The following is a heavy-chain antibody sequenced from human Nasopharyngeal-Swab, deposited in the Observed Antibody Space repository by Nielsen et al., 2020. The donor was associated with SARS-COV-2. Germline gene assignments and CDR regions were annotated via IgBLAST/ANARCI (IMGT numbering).Heavy chain of an antibody. V-gene: IGHV4-34*01. D-gene: IGHD6-6*01. CDR2: INHSGGT. CDR3: AGRPYSSSYWFDP. J-gene: IGHJ5*02. Sequence: GSLRLSCAVYGGSFSGYYWSWIRQPPGKGLEWIGEINHSGGTNYNPSLKSRVTISVDTSKNQFSLKLSSVTAADTAVYYCAGRPYSSSYWFDPWGQGTLVTVSS. CDR1: GGSFSGYY.